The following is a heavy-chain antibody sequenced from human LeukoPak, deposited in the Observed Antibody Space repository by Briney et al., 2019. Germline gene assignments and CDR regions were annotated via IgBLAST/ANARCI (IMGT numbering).Heavy chain of an antibody. D-gene: IGHD6-25*01. CDR1: EFTFSRYG. CDR2: IRYDGSNK. V-gene: IGHV3-30*02. Sequence: PGGSLRLSCAASEFTFSRYGMHWVRPAPGKGLEWVAFIRYDGSNKYYADSVKGRFTISRDNSKNTLYLQMNSLRAEDTAMYYCTKDLQRSLDYWGQGTLVTVSS. J-gene: IGHJ4*02. CDR3: TKDLQRSLDY.